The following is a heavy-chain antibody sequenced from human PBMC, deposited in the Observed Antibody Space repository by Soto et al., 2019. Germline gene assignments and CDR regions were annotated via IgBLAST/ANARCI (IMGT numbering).Heavy chain of an antibody. CDR1: GYTLTELS. J-gene: IGHJ3*02. V-gene: IGHV1-24*01. D-gene: IGHD1-26*01. CDR2: FDPEDGET. CDR3: ATSSHIVGADGGAFNI. Sequence: ASVKVSWKVSGYTLTELSMHLVRQAPGKGLEWMGGFDPEDGETIYAQKFQGRVTMTEDTSTDTAYMELSSLRSEDTAVYYCATSSHIVGADGGAFNIWGKGKMVTVS.